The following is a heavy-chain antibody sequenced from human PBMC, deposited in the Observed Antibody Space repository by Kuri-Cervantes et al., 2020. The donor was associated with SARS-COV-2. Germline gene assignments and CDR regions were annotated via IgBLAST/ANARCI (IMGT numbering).Heavy chain of an antibody. CDR1: GYTFTNYG. D-gene: IGHD5-18*01. J-gene: IGHJ4*02. CDR3: ARDLPLEPESYSSSIQLWTNHMSTVNSGLDY. CDR2: ISAYSGTT. Sequence: ASVKVSCKTSGYTFTNYGITWVRQAPGQGLEFMGWISAYSGTTKYAQKFQGRVTMTRDTSTSTAYMELSSLRSEDTAVYYCARDLPLEPESYSSSIQLWTNHMSTVNSGLDYWGQGTLVTVSS. V-gene: IGHV1-18*01.